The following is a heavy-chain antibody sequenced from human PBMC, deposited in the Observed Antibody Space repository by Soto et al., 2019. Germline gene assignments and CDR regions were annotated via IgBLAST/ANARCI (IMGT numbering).Heavy chain of an antibody. CDR2: ISYDGSNK. D-gene: IGHD3-10*01. V-gene: IGHV3-30*18. CDR1: GFTFSSYG. CDR3: AKDGASYYYYGMDV. Sequence: QVQLVESGGGVVQPGRSLRLSCAASGFTFSSYGMHWVRQAPGKGLEWVAVISYDGSNKYYADSVKGRFTISRDNSKNTLYLQMNSLRAEDTAVYYCAKDGASYYYYGMDVWGQATTVTVSS. J-gene: IGHJ6*02.